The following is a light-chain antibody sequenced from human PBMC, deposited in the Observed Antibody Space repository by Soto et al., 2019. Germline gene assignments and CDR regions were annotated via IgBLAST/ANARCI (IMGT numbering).Light chain of an antibody. V-gene: IGLV2-23*02. Sequence: LTQPACVSGSPGQSITIFCTGTSSDVGSYNLVSWYQQHPGKAPKLMIYEVFKRPSGVFHRFSGSKSGNTASLTISGLQAEDEADYYCCSYAGSYTYVFGTGTKVTVL. J-gene: IGLJ1*01. CDR1: SSDVGSYNL. CDR3: CSYAGSYTYV. CDR2: EVF.